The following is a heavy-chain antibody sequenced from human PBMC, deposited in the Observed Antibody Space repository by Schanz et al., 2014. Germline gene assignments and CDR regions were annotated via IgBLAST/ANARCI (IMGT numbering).Heavy chain of an antibody. V-gene: IGHV1-69*04. CDR3: ARGSPENMIRGELDY. CDR2: IIPVLAIA. Sequence: QVQLVQSGAEVKKPGASVRVSCKASGGTFSSFGINWVRQAPGQGLEWMGRIIPVLAIADYAQKFQGRVTITADKSTSTASMELTSLRSEDTAVYYCARGSPENMIRGELDYWGQGTLVTVSS. J-gene: IGHJ4*02. D-gene: IGHD3-10*01. CDR1: GGTFSSFG.